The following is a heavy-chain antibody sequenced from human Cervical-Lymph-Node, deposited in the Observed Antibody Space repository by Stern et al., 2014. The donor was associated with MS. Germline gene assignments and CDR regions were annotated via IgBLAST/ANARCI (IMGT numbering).Heavy chain of an antibody. CDR1: GFSLSTSGVG. J-gene: IGHJ5*02. V-gene: IGHV2-5*02. CDR3: AHRRGNFYSDWFDP. CDR2: IYLDNDK. Sequence: QVTLRESGPSLVKPTQTLTLTCTFSGFSLSTSGVGVGWFRQPPGKALEWLALIYLDNDKRYSPSLKSRLTIAKDTSTNQVVLTMTNVDPVDTATYFCAHRRGNFYSDWFDPWGQGTLVTVSS. D-gene: IGHD2-15*01.